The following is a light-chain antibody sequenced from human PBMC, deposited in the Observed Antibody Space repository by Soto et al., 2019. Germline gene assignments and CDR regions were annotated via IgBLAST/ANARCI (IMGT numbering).Light chain of an antibody. CDR2: DAS. J-gene: IGKJ3*01. CDR1: QDISNY. V-gene: IGKV1-33*01. Sequence: DIQMTQSPSSLSASVGDRVTITCQASQDISNYLNWYQQKPGKAPKLLIYDASHLETGVPSRFSGSGSGTDFTFTISSLQPEDIATYYRQQYDNFPCTFGPGTKVDIK. CDR3: QQYDNFPCT.